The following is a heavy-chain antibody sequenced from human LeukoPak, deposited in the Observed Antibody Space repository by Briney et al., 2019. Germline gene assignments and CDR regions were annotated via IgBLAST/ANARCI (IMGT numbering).Heavy chain of an antibody. CDR1: GFTFSSYS. D-gene: IGHD1-26*01. CDR2: ISSSSSQI. Sequence: GGSLRLSCAASGFTFSSYSMNWARQAPGKGLEWVSSISSSSSQIYYADSVKGRFTISRDNAKNSLYLQMNSLRAEDTAVYYCARVRGAGLQYYYMDVWGKGTTVTVSS. J-gene: IGHJ6*03. CDR3: ARVRGAGLQYYYMDV. V-gene: IGHV3-21*01.